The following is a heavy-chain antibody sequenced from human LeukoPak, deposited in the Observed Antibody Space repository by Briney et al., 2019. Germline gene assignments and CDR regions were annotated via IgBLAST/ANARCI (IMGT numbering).Heavy chain of an antibody. J-gene: IGHJ3*02. CDR2: ISGSGGST. V-gene: IGHV3-23*01. CDR1: GFTFSSYA. CDR3: ARFSWLVRAFDI. D-gene: IGHD6-19*01. Sequence: GGSLRLSCAASGFTFSSYAMSWVRQAPGKGLEWVSAISGSGGSTYYADSVKGRFTISRDNSKNTLYLQMNSLRAEDTAVYYCARFSWLVRAFDIWGQGTMVTVSS.